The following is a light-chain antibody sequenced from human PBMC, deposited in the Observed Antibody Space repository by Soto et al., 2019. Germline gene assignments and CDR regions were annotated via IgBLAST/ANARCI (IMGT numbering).Light chain of an antibody. J-gene: IGKJ1*01. V-gene: IGKV1-39*01. Sequence: DIQMTQSPSSLSASVGDRVTITCRASQSISSYLNWYQQKPGKAPKLLIYAASSLHSGVPSRFSGSGSGTDFTLTISSLQPEDFATYYCQQSYSTPPTFGQGTKVDIK. CDR3: QQSYSTPPT. CDR1: QSISSY. CDR2: AAS.